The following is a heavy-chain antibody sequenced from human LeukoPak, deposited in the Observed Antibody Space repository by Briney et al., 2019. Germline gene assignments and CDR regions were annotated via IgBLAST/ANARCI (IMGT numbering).Heavy chain of an antibody. J-gene: IGHJ3*02. Sequence: GGSLRLSCAASGFTFSSYAMHWVRQAPGKGLEWVAVISYDGSNKYYADSVKGRFTISRDNSKNTLYLQMNSLRAEDTAVYYCARAPYDFNDAFDIWGQGTMVTVSS. CDR1: GFTFSSYA. CDR3: ARAPYDFNDAFDI. V-gene: IGHV3-30*04. CDR2: ISYDGSNK. D-gene: IGHD3-3*01.